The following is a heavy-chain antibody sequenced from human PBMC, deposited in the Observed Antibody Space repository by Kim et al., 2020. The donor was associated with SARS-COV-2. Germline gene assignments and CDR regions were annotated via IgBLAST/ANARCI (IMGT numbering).Heavy chain of an antibody. CDR3: TRENFWYFDL. J-gene: IGHJ2*01. D-gene: IGHD1-7*01. CDR2: TI. V-gene: IGHV3-48*03. Sequence: TIYSADPVQGRLTVSRDNAKDSRYLQMNSLRAEDTAIYFCTRENFWYFDLWGRGTLVTVSS.